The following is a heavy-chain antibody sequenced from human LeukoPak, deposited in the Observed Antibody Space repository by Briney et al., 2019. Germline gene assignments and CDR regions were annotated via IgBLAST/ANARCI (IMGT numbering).Heavy chain of an antibody. J-gene: IGHJ4*02. CDR1: GGSFSGYY. Sequence: SETLSLTCAVYGGSFSGYYWSWIRQPPGKGLEWIGEINHSGSTNYNPSLKSRVTISVDTSKNQFSLKLSSVTAADTAVYYCARDRYYYDSSGYLYYFDYWGQGTLVTVSS. V-gene: IGHV4-34*01. D-gene: IGHD3-22*01. CDR2: INHSGST. CDR3: ARDRYYYDSSGYLYYFDY.